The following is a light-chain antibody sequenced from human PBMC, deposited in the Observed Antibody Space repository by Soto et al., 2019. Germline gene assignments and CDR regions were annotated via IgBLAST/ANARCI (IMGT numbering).Light chain of an antibody. CDR2: DAS. V-gene: IGKV1-33*01. CDR1: QGISSY. J-gene: IGKJ5*01. CDR3: QQYANLPIT. Sequence: DIQMTQSPSSLSASVGDRVTITFRASQGISSYLSWYQQNPGKAPKILIYDASNLETGVPSRFSGSGSGTDFTFTISSLQPEDIATYYCQQYANLPITVGQGTRLEI.